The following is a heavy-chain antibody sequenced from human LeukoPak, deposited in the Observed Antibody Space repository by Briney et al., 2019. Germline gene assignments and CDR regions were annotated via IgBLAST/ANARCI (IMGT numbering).Heavy chain of an antibody. V-gene: IGHV4-34*01. J-gene: IGHJ4*02. CDR3: ARPLDYGDYDYVY. D-gene: IGHD4-17*01. CDR2: INHSGST. Sequence: SETLSLTCAVYGGSFIGYYWSWIPQPPGKGLEWIGEINHSGSTNYNPSLKSRVTISVDTSKNQFSLKLSSVTAADTAVYYCARPLDYGDYDYVYWGQGTLVTVSS. CDR1: GGSFIGYY.